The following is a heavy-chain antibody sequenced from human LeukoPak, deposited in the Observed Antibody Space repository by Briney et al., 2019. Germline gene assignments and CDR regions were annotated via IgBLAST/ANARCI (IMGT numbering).Heavy chain of an antibody. CDR1: GFTFSSYS. CDR3: ARAFGYYYGSGTYYRYFDY. D-gene: IGHD3-10*01. CDR2: ISSSSSYI. V-gene: IGHV3-21*01. J-gene: IGHJ4*02. Sequence: GGSLRLSCAASGFTFSSYSMNWVRQAPGKGLEWVSSISSSSSYIYYADSVQGRFTISRDSAKNSLYLQMNSLRAEDTAVYYCARAFGYYYGSGTYYRYFDYWGQGTLVTVSS.